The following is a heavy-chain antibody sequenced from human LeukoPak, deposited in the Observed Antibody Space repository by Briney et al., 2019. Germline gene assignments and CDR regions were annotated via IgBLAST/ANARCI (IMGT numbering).Heavy chain of an antibody. J-gene: IGHJ4*02. CDR3: AKDPTWELSAIDY. CDR1: GFTFDDYA. CDR2: ISWNSGSI. V-gene: IGHV3-9*01. D-gene: IGHD1-26*01. Sequence: GRSLRLSCAASGFTFDDYAMHWVRHAPGKGLEWVSGISWNSGSIGYADSVKGRFTISRDNAKNSLYLQMDSLRAEDTALYYCAKDPTWELSAIDYRGQGTLVTVSS.